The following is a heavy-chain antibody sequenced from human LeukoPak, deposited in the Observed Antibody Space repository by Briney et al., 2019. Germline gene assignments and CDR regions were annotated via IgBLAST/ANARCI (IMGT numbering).Heavy chain of an antibody. Sequence: ASVKVSCKASGYTFTGYYMHWVRQAPGQGLEWMGWISAYNGNTNYAQKLQGRVTMTTDTSTSTAYMELRSLRSDDTAVYYCARGSAAAGTSWFDPWGQGTLVTVSS. CDR2: ISAYNGNT. D-gene: IGHD6-13*01. CDR3: ARGSAAAGTSWFDP. J-gene: IGHJ5*02. CDR1: GYTFTGYY. V-gene: IGHV1-18*04.